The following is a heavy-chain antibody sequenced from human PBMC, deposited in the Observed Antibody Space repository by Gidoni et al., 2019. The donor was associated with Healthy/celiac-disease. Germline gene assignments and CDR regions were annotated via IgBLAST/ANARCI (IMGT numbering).Heavy chain of an antibody. J-gene: IGHJ5*02. CDR2: IRYDGSNK. CDR1: GLTFSSSG. Sequence: QVQLVQSGGGVVQPGRSLRLSCAASGLTFSSSGMHWVRQAPGKGLEWVAVIRYDGSNKYYADSVKGRFTISRDNSKRTLYLQMNSLRAEDTAVYYCARAGSYGDCGGWFDPWGQGTLVTVSS. D-gene: IGHD4-17*01. V-gene: IGHV3-33*01. CDR3: ARAGSYGDCGGWFDP.